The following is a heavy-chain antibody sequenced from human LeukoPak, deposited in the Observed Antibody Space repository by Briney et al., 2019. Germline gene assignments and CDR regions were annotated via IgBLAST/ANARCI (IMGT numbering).Heavy chain of an antibody. Sequence: AGGSLRLSCAASGFSLSNAWPHWVRQAPGKGLEWVGRMKSKADGETIDYAAPVKGRFTISRDDSKNTVYLQMNSLKIEDTAVYYCSADPVRGVPLECWGQGTLVTVSS. J-gene: IGHJ4*02. V-gene: IGHV3-15*01. CDR1: GFSLSNAW. CDR2: MKSKADGETI. CDR3: SADPVRGVPLEC. D-gene: IGHD3-10*01.